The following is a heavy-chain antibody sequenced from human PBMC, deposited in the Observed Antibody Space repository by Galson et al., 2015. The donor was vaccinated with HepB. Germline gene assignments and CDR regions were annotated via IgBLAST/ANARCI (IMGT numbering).Heavy chain of an antibody. CDR2: ISGSGGST. CDR3: ARSDIAAPGTDY. CDR1: GFTFSSYA. V-gene: IGHV3-23*01. D-gene: IGHD6-13*01. J-gene: IGHJ4*02. Sequence: SLSLSCAASGFTFSSYAMSWVRQAPGKGLEWVSAISGSGGSTYYADSVKGRFTISRDNSKNTLYLQMSSLRAEDTAVYYCARSDIAAPGTDYWGQGTLVTVSS.